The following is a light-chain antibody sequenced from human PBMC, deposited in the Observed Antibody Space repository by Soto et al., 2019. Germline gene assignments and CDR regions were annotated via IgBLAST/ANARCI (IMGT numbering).Light chain of an antibody. CDR3: QHQRT. Sequence: DIQMTQSPSSLSASVGDRVTITCQASQDISNYLNWYQQKPGKAPKLLIYDASNLETGVPSRFSGSGSGTDFTFTISSLQPEDIATYYCQHQRTFGQGTKVGIK. CDR1: QDISNY. CDR2: DAS. V-gene: IGKV1-33*01. J-gene: IGKJ1*01.